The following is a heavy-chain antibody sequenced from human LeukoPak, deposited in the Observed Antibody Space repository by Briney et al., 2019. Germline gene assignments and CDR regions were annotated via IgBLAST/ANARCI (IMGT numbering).Heavy chain of an antibody. CDR2: IRWDGGST. J-gene: IGHJ4*02. Sequence: PGGSLRLSCAASGFTFDNYAMHWVRQAPGKGLEWVSVIRWDGGSTYYADSVKGRFTISRDNSKNSLYLQMNSLRAEDTALYYCAKSPAGREYYFDYWGQGTLVTVSS. D-gene: IGHD3-10*01. CDR1: GFTFDNYA. V-gene: IGHV3-43D*03. CDR3: AKSPAGREYYFDY.